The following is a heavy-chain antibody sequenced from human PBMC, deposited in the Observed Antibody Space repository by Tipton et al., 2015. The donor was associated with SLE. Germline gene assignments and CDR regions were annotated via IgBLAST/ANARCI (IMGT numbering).Heavy chain of an antibody. V-gene: IGHV4-39*02. Sequence: GLVKPSETLSLTCTVSGAPISSGGHYWNWIRQTPGKGLEWLGEINHSGGTNYNPSLKSRVTLSVVTSMNQISLKLTSVTAADTGVYYCARERRLVAHFREVVAPDLWGQGTVITVSS. CDR3: ARERRLVAHFREVVAPDL. J-gene: IGHJ3*01. CDR1: GAPISSGGHY. CDR2: INHSGGT. D-gene: IGHD2-15*01.